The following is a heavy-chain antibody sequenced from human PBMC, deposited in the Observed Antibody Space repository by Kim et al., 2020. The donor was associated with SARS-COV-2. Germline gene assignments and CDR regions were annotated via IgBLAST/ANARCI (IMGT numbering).Heavy chain of an antibody. Sequence: SVKVSCKASGGTFSSYAISWVRQAPGQGLEWMGGIIPIFGTANYAQKFQGRVTITADESTSTAYMELSSLRSEDTAVYYCARDPDRLAEAYYDSSGPLYYGMDVWGQGTTVTVSS. CDR2: IIPIFGTA. V-gene: IGHV1-69*13. CDR3: ARDPDRLAEAYYDSSGPLYYGMDV. J-gene: IGHJ6*02. CDR1: GGTFSSYA. D-gene: IGHD3-22*01.